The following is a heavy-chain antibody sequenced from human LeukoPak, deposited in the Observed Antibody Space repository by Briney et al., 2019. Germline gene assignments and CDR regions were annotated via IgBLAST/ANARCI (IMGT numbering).Heavy chain of an antibody. CDR2: IYYSGST. CDR3: ARVRSSGYPPPPAFDY. D-gene: IGHD3-22*01. CDR1: GGSISSYY. J-gene: IGHJ4*02. V-gene: IGHV4-59*01. Sequence: SETLSLTCTVSGGSISSYYWSWIRQPPGKGLEWIGYIYYSGSTNYNPSLKSRVTISVDTSKNQFSLKLSSVTAADTAVYYCARVRSSGYPPPPAFDYWGQGTLVTVS.